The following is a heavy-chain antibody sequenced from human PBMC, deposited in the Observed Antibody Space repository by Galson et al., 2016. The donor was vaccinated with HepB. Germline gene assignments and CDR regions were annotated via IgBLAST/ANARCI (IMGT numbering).Heavy chain of an antibody. CDR1: GFPLSSHN. CDR2: ISSSRSPI. J-gene: IGHJ4*02. CDR3: AREGSSGWFRNYYSDY. V-gene: IGHV3-48*02. Sequence: SLRLSCAVSGFPLSSHNMNWVRQAPGKGLEWVSYISSSRSPIYYADSVKGRFIISRDDAKNSVYLQMNSLRDEDTAVYYCAREGSSGWFRNYYSDYWGQGTLVTVSS. D-gene: IGHD6-19*01.